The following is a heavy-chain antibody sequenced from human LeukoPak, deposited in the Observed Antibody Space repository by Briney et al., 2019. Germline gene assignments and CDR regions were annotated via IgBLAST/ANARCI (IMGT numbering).Heavy chain of an antibody. D-gene: IGHD3-9*01. J-gene: IGHJ5*02. CDR1: GYTLTELS. CDR3: ATTPYDIFSLNVGFDP. Sequence: ASVKVSCKVSGYTLTELSMHWVRQAPGKGLEWMGGFDPEDGETIYAQKFRGRVTMTEDTSTDTAYMELSSLRSEDTAVYYCATTPYDIFSLNVGFDPWGQGTLVTVSS. V-gene: IGHV1-24*01. CDR2: FDPEDGET.